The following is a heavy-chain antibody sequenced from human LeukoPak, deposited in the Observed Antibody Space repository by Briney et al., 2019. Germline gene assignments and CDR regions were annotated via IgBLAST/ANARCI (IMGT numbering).Heavy chain of an antibody. CDR2: IIPILRTA. J-gene: IGHJ4*02. Sequence: SVKVSCKASGGTFITFALSWVRQAPGRGLDWMGGIIPILRTANYAQKFQGRVTITADESTSTAYMELSSLRSEDTALYYCATSPTGDSPGYWGQGTLVTVSS. D-gene: IGHD2-21*02. V-gene: IGHV1-69*01. CDR1: GGTFITFA. CDR3: ATSPTGDSPGY.